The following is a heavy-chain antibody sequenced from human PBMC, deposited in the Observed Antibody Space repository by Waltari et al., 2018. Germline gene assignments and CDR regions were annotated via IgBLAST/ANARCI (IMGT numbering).Heavy chain of an antibody. CDR1: EFTVSSNY. CDR2: IYSGGST. CDR3: VRGGSSGWHNFDY. V-gene: IGHV3-53*01. D-gene: IGHD6-19*01. Sequence: EVQLVESGGGLIQPGGSLRLSCAASEFTVSSNYMSWVRQAPGKGREWVSVIYSGGSTNYADSVKGRFSISRDNAKNTLYLQMNSLRAEDTAVYYCVRGGSSGWHNFDYWGQGTLVTVSS. J-gene: IGHJ4*02.